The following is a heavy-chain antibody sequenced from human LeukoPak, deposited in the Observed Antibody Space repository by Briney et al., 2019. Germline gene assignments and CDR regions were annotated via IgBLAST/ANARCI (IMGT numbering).Heavy chain of an antibody. V-gene: IGHV4-34*01. Sequence: SETLSLTCAVSGGSFSDYYWNWIRQPPGKGLEWIGEINYSGSTNYNPSLKSRVTLSVDTSKNQFSLKLSSVTAADTAVYYCARRLHYYDRSSPRYFDFWGQGTLVTVSS. D-gene: IGHD3-22*01. J-gene: IGHJ4*02. CDR2: INYSGST. CDR3: ARRLHYYDRSSPRYFDF. CDR1: GGSFSDYY.